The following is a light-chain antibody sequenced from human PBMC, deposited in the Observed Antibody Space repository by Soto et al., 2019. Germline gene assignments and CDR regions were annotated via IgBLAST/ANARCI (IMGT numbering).Light chain of an antibody. CDR1: RSNIGAGYD. CDR3: QSYDSTLSGVI. CDR2: GNG. Sequence: QSVLTQPPSVSGAPGQRVTISCTGSRSNIGAGYDVHWYQHLPGRALKLLVSGNGDRPSGVPDRFSVSKSGPSASLAITGLQADDEAEYYCQSYDSTLSGVIFGGGTKLTVL. J-gene: IGLJ2*01. V-gene: IGLV1-40*01.